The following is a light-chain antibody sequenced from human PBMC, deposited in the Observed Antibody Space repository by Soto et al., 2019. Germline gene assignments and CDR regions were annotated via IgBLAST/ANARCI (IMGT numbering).Light chain of an antibody. CDR1: QTISSY. V-gene: IGKV1-39*01. Sequence: DIQMTQSPSSLSASVGDRVTITCRASQTISSYLNWYQQKPGKAPELLIYSASSLQSGVPLRFSGSGSGRDFTLTISSLQPEDFAAYYCQQSFSTPLTFGGGTKVEIK. CDR3: QQSFSTPLT. J-gene: IGKJ4*01. CDR2: SAS.